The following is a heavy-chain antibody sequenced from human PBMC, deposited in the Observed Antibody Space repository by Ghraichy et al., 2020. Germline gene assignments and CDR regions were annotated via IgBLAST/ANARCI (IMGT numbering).Heavy chain of an antibody. CDR3: ARVRGGSSSTLGYFDY. CDR2: ISSGGGTI. Sequence: GSLRLSCAGSGFTFSNYAIHWVRQAPGKGLEYVSSISSGGGTIDYASSVKGRFTISRDNSRNTLYLQMDSLRADDMAVYYCARVRGGSSSTLGYFDYWGQGALVTVSS. D-gene: IGHD6-6*01. CDR1: GFTFSNYA. J-gene: IGHJ4*02. V-gene: IGHV3-64*01.